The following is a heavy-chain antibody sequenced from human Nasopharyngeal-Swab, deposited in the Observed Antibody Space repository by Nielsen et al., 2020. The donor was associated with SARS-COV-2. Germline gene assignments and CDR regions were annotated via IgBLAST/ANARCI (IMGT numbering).Heavy chain of an antibody. J-gene: IGHJ6*02. CDR3: ERGTYCSSTSCYASGMDV. CDR1: GFTFSSFG. D-gene: IGHD2-2*01. Sequence: GESLKISCAASGFTFSSFGMHWVRQATGKGLEWVSTIGITGDPYYPGSVKGRFTISRENAKNSLYLQMNSLRAGDTAVYYCERGTYCSSTSCYASGMDVWGQGTTVTVSS. CDR2: IGITGDP. V-gene: IGHV3-13*05.